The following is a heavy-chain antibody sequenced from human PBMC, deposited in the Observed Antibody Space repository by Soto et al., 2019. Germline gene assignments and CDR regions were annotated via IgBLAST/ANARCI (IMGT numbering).Heavy chain of an antibody. D-gene: IGHD2-21*01. J-gene: IGHJ5*02. CDR2: IYYSGST. CDR3: ARLGAYYQSIDP. Sequence: PSETLSLTCTVSSGSVSSGSYFWSWMRQPPGKGLEWVGYIYYSGSTNYNPSLKSRVTISLETSKNQFSLRLTSVTAADSAVYYCARLGAYYQSIDPWGHGTLVTVSS. V-gene: IGHV4-61*01. CDR1: SGSVSSGSYF.